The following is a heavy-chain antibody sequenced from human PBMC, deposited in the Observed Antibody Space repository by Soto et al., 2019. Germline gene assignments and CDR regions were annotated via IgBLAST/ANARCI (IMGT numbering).Heavy chain of an antibody. Sequence: PGGSLRLSCAASGFIFEEYAMHWVRQAPGKGLEWVSGISWNSGSIGYADSVKGRFTISRDNAKNSLYLQMNSLRVEDTALYYCAKDRDSSGWLGFDYWGQGTLVTVSS. D-gene: IGHD6-19*01. CDR1: GFIFEEYA. V-gene: IGHV3-9*01. J-gene: IGHJ4*02. CDR3: AKDRDSSGWLGFDY. CDR2: ISWNSGSI.